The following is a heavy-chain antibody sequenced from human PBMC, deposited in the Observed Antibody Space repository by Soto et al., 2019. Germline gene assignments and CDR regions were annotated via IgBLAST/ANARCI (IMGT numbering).Heavy chain of an antibody. CDR1: GFTFSSYA. CDR2: ITSNGGNT. D-gene: IGHD2-21*01. V-gene: IGHV3-64*01. CDR3: ARRIPFGYGMDV. J-gene: IGHJ6*02. Sequence: EVQLVESGGGLVQPGGSLRLSCAASGFTFSSYAMHRVRQAPGKGLEYFSAITSNGGNTDYASSVKGRFTISRDNSKNTLYLQMGSLRAEDMAVYYCARRIPFGYGMDVWGQGTTVTVSS.